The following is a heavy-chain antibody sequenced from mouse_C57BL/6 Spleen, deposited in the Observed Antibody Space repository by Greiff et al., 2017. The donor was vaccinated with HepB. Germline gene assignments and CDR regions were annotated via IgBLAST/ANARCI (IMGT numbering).Heavy chain of an antibody. J-gene: IGHJ2*01. Sequence: VQLQESGPGLVQPSQSLSITCTVSGFSLTSYGVHWVRQSPGKGLEWLGVIWSGGSTDYNAAFISRLSISKDNSKSQVFFKMNSLQADDTAIYYCARERYGYEYFDYWGQGTTLTVSS. V-gene: IGHV2-2*01. CDR2: IWSGGST. D-gene: IGHD2-2*01. CDR3: ARERYGYEYFDY. CDR1: GFSLTSYG.